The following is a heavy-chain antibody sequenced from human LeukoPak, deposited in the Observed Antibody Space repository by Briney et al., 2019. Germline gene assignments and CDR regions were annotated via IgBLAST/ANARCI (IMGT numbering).Heavy chain of an antibody. V-gene: IGHV4-39*01. J-gene: IGHJ4*02. CDR3: ARQGGSYGDYFDY. Sequence: PSETPSLTCTVSGGSISSGSYDWGWIRQPPGKGLEWIGSIYYSGSTYYNPSLKSRVTISVDTSKNQFSLKLSSVTAADTAVYYCARQGGSYGDYFDYWGQGTLVTVSS. CDR2: IYYSGST. CDR1: GGSISSGSYD. D-gene: IGHD1-26*01.